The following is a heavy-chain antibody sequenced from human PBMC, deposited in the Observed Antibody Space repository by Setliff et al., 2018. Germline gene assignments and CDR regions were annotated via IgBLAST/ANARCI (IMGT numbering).Heavy chain of an antibody. Sequence: GGSLRLSCLASGFTFDDYGMSWVRQAPGKGLEWVSGLSGDSVSIYYADSVRGRFTISRDNSKNTLYLQMNSLRPEDTAVYYCARTCSGSGCYAGLESWGQGTPVTVSS. J-gene: IGHJ4*02. CDR1: GFTFDDYG. CDR3: ARTCSGSGCYAGLES. D-gene: IGHD2-15*01. CDR2: LSGDSVSI. V-gene: IGHV3-23*01.